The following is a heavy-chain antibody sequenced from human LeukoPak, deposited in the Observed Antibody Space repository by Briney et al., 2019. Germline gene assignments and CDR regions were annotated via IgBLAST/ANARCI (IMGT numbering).Heavy chain of an antibody. Sequence: TGGSLRLSCAASGITVSSNYMTWVRQATGKGLEWGSVLYSGGTTYHADSVKGRFTISRDNSKNTLYLQMDSLRVEDTAVYYCARDPPGIRVPGVWGQGTLVTVS. J-gene: IGHJ4*02. D-gene: IGHD6-19*01. CDR3: ARDPPGIRVPGV. CDR1: GITVSSNY. V-gene: IGHV3-53*01. CDR2: LYSGGTT.